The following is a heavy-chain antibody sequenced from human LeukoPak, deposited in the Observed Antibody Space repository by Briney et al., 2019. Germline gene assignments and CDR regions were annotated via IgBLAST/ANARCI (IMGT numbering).Heavy chain of an antibody. V-gene: IGHV3-74*01. CDR2: INSDGSST. Sequence: PGGSLRLSCAASGFTFSSYWMHWVRQAPGKGLGWVSRINSDGSSTSYADSVKGRFTISRDNAKNTLYLQMNSRRAEDTAVYYCARADRFKVGAFDIWGQGTMVTVSS. CDR1: GFTFSSYW. D-gene: IGHD3-16*01. J-gene: IGHJ3*02. CDR3: ARADRFKVGAFDI.